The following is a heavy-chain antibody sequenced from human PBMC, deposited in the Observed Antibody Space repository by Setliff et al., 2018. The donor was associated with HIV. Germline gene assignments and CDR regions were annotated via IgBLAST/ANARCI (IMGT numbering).Heavy chain of an antibody. J-gene: IGHJ6*02. CDR1: GGTFSTYT. Sequence: SVKVSCKASGGTFSTYTIIWVRQAPGQGLEWIGGIIPFLGIAKYAQKFQGRVTINADESTTTGYMELSSLTSEDTAVFYCARVGHSSSYHYYGMDVWGQGTTVTVSS. CDR3: ARVGHSSSYHYYGMDV. CDR2: IIPFLGIA. V-gene: IGHV1-69*10. D-gene: IGHD6-13*01.